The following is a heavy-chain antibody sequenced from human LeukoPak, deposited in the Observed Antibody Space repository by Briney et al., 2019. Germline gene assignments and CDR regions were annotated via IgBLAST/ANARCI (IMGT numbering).Heavy chain of an antibody. J-gene: IGHJ2*01. Sequence: GASVKVSCKASGYTFTSYAMHWVRQAPGQGLEWMGRINSNSGGTNYAQKFQGRVTMTRDTSISTAYMELSRLRSDDTAVYYCARAVLILGYCSSTSCYTEGPGRDFDLWGRGTLVTVSS. V-gene: IGHV1-2*06. D-gene: IGHD2-2*02. CDR1: GYTFTSYA. CDR3: ARAVLILGYCSSTSCYTEGPGRDFDL. CDR2: INSNSGGT.